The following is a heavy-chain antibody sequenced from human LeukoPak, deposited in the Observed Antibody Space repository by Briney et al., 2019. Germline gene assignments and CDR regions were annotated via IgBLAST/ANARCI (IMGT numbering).Heavy chain of an antibody. CDR1: GVSFNNYY. J-gene: IGHJ4*02. CDR2: INHSGYT. CDR3: TRMTTGHDY. D-gene: IGHD4-17*01. V-gene: IGHV4-34*01. Sequence: SETLSLTCAVSGVSFNNYYWSWVRQTPGKGLEWIGEINHSGYTNDSPSLKSRVTLSIDASRKQFSLNLRSVTVADTGIYYCTRMTTGHDYWGQGTLVTVSS.